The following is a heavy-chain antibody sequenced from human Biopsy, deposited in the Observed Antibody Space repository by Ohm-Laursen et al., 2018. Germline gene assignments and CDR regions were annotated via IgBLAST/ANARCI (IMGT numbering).Heavy chain of an antibody. CDR3: VSFLKDLNMAV. CDR2: IKSVGSWT. Sequence: SLRLSCSVSGFTFNAYWMYWVRQVPGKGLVWVSHIKSVGSWTNYADSVKGRFTISRDNAKNTLYLQMNSLRAEDMAVYYCVSFLKDLNMAVWGQGTTVTVS. V-gene: IGHV3-74*01. D-gene: IGHD2-15*01. J-gene: IGHJ6*02. CDR1: GFTFNAYW.